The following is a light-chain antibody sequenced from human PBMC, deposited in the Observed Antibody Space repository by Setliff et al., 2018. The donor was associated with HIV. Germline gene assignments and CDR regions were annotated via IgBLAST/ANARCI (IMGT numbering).Light chain of an antibody. J-gene: IGLJ1*01. CDR1: SSDVGGYNY. Sequence: QSVLTQPASVSGSPGQSITISCTGTSSDVGGYNYVSWYQQHPGKPPKLMIYEVSNRPSGISNRFSGSKSGNTASLTISGLQAEDEADYYCSSYTSSSLYVFGTGTKGTVL. CDR2: EVS. CDR3: SSYTSSSLYV. V-gene: IGLV2-14*01.